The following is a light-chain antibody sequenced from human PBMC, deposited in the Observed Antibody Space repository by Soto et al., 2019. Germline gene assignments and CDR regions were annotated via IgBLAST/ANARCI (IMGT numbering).Light chain of an antibody. J-gene: IGKJ5*01. V-gene: IGKV3-15*01. CDR3: QQFHNWPPIT. CDR1: QSVSSSY. CDR2: GAS. Sequence: EIVLTQSPGTLSLSQGERATLSCRAIQSVSSSYLAWYQRKPGQAPRLLIYGASTRATGIPARFSGSGSGTEFTLTISSLQSEDFAVYYCQQFHNWPPITFGQGRRLEIK.